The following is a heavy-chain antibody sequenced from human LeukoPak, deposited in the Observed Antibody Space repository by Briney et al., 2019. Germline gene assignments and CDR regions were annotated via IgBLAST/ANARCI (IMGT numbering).Heavy chain of an antibody. CDR1: GGSFSGYY. D-gene: IGHD3-9*01. V-gene: IGHV4-34*01. CDR3: AREADYDILTGSSWFDP. CDR2: INHSGST. Sequence: PSETLSLTCAVYGGSFSGYYWSWIRQPPGKGLEWIGEINHSGSTNYNPTLKSRVTISVDTSKNQFSLKLSSVTAADTAVYYCAREADYDILTGSSWFDPWGQGTLVTVSS. J-gene: IGHJ5*02.